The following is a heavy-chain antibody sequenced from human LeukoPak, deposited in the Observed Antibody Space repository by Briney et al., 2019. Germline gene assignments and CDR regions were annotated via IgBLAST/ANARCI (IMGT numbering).Heavy chain of an antibody. CDR1: GGSISSYY. CDR3: ARVGYYYDSSGYLTSKAFDI. J-gene: IGHJ3*02. D-gene: IGHD3-22*01. CDR2: IYYSGST. Sequence: PSETLSLTCTVSGGSISSYYWSWIRQPPGKGLEWIGYIYYSGSTNYNPSLKSRVTISVDTSKNQFSLKLSSVTAADTAVYYCARVGYYYDSSGYLTSKAFDIWGQGTMVTVSS. V-gene: IGHV4-59*01.